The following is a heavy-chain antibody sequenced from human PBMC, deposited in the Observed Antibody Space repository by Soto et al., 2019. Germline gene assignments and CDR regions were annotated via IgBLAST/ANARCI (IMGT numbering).Heavy chain of an antibody. V-gene: IGHV4-59*08. J-gene: IGHJ4*02. D-gene: IGHD3-3*01. CDR3: ASRWSRRFDY. CDR1: GGSISSYY. Sequence: PSETLSLTCTFSGGSISSYYWSWIRQPPGKGLEWIGYIYYSGSTNYNPSLKSRVTISVDTSRNQFSLKLSSVTAADTAVYYCASRWSRRFDYWGQGTLVTVSS. CDR2: IYYSGST.